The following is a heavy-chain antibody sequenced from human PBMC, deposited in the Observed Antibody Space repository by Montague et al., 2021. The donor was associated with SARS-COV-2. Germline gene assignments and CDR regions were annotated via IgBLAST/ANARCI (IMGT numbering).Heavy chain of an antibody. D-gene: IGHD3-3*01. CDR3: AKDVAIKHDFWSGYRYDAFDI. J-gene: IGHJ3*02. Sequence: SLSLSCAASGFTFSSYAMNWVRQAPGKGLEWVSVIYSGGSSTYYADSVKGRFTISRDNSKNTLYLQMNSLRAEDTAVYYCAKDVAIKHDFWSGYRYDAFDIGGQGTMVTFAS. CDR1: GFTFSSYA. V-gene: IGHV3-23*03. CDR2: IYSGGSST.